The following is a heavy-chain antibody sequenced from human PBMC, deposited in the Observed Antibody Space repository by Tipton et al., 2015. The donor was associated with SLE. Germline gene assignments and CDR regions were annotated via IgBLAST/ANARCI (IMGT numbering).Heavy chain of an antibody. V-gene: IGHV4-59*01. Sequence: TLSLTCSVSGDSIRNYYWTWIRQPPGKGLEWMGYFYYSGGTNYNPSLKGRLTLSLDTSKSQFSLKLTSVTAADTAVYYCARVDPRSSSSGLYDYWGQGTLVAVSS. CDR1: GDSIRNYY. D-gene: IGHD6-6*01. CDR2: FYYSGGT. CDR3: ARVDPRSSSSGLYDY. J-gene: IGHJ4*02.